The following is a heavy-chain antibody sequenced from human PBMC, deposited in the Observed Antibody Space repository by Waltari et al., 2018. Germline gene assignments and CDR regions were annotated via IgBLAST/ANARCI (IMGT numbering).Heavy chain of an antibody. D-gene: IGHD3-22*01. CDR3: ARWDYYDSSGCYHY. J-gene: IGHJ4*02. V-gene: IGHV1-8*01. Sequence: QVQLVQSGAEVKKPGASVKVSCRAAGYAFSGFAINWVREATGQGRGWMGWMNPNSGNTGYAQKFQGRVTMTRNTSISTAYMELSSLRSEDTAVYYCARWDYYDSSGCYHYWGQGTLVTVSS. CDR2: MNPNSGNT. CDR1: GYAFSGFA.